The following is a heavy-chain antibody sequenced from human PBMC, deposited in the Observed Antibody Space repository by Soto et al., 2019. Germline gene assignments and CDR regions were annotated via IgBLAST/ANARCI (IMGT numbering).Heavy chain of an antibody. V-gene: IGHV3-23*01. D-gene: IGHD2-2*01. Sequence: EVQLLESGGGLVQPGGSLRLSCAVSGFTFSNYAMSWVRQAPGKGLEWVSGISGSGDSTNYGDSVKGRFTISRDNAKHTLNLQMNSLRAGDTAVYYCARRLYCSSSSCYAVGYWGQGTLVTVSS. CDR3: ARRLYCSSSSCYAVGY. J-gene: IGHJ4*02. CDR1: GFTFSNYA. CDR2: ISGSGDST.